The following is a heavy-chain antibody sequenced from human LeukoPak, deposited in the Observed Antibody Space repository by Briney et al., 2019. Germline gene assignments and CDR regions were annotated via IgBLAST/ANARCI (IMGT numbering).Heavy chain of an antibody. CDR1: GGSISSSGYY. J-gene: IGHJ4*02. Sequence: SETLSLTCTVSGGSISSSGYYWGWIRQPPGKGLEWIGSIYYSGSTYYNPSLKSRVTISVDTSKNQFSLKLNSVTAADTAVYYCARGDSSIWYVDYWGQGTLVTASS. CDR3: ARGDSSIWYVDY. V-gene: IGHV4-39*01. D-gene: IGHD6-13*01. CDR2: IYYSGST.